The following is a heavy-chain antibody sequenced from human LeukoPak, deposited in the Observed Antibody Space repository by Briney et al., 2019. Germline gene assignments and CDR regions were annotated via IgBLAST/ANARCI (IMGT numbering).Heavy chain of an antibody. CDR1: GFTFSSYE. D-gene: IGHD3-10*01. CDR2: ISSSGSTI. V-gene: IGHV3-48*03. J-gene: IGHJ4*02. Sequence: GGSLRLSCAASGFTFSSYEMNWVRQAPGKGLEWVSYISSSGSTIYYADSVKGRFTISRDNAKNSLYLQMNSLKTEDTAVYYCTTEWFGELLYNYWGQGTLVTVSS. CDR3: TTEWFGELLYNY.